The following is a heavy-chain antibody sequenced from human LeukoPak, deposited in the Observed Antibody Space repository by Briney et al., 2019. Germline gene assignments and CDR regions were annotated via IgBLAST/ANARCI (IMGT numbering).Heavy chain of an antibody. J-gene: IGHJ4*02. CDR1: GGSISSYY. CDR3: ARGRHGDYVDY. D-gene: IGHD4-17*01. CDR2: IYYSGST. Sequence: PSETLSLTCTVSGGSISSYYWSWIRQPPGKGLEWIGYIYYSGSTNYNPSLKSRVTISVDTSKNQFSLKLSSVTAADTAVYYCARGRHGDYVDYWGQGTPVTISS. V-gene: IGHV4-59*01.